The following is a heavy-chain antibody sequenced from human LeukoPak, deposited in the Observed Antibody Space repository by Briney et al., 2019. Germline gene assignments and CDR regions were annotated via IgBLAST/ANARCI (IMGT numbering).Heavy chain of an antibody. Sequence: SQTLSLTCAISGDSVSSNSAAWNWIRQSPSRGLEWLGRTYHRSKWYNDYAVSVKSRITINPDTPKNQFSLHLNSVTPEDTAVYYCARAPMWSGAFDVWGQGTMVTVSS. J-gene: IGHJ3*01. CDR2: TYHRSKWYN. CDR3: ARAPMWSGAFDV. D-gene: IGHD3-3*01. CDR1: GDSVSSNSAA. V-gene: IGHV6-1*01.